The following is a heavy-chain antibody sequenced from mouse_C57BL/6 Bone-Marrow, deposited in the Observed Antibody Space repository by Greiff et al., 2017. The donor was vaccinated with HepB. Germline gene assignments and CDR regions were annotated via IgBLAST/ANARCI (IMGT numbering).Heavy chain of an antibody. Sequence: QVQLKQSGPELVKPGASVKISCKASGYAFSSSWMNWVKQRPGKGLEWIGRIYPGDGDTNYNGKFKGKATLTADKSSSTAYMQLSSLTSEDSAVYYCARCLYYYGSSYADYWGQGTTLTVSS. CDR3: ARCLYYYGSSYADY. D-gene: IGHD1-1*01. CDR1: GYAFSSSW. V-gene: IGHV1-82*01. CDR2: IYPGDGDT. J-gene: IGHJ2*01.